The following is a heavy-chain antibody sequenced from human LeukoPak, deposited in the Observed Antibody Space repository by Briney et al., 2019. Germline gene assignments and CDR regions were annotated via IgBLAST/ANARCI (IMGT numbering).Heavy chain of an antibody. CDR2: IYYSGST. CDR3: ARVADIVLMVYAIPPPLFDY. D-gene: IGHD2-8*01. V-gene: IGHV4-39*01. CDR1: GGSISSSSYY. J-gene: IGHJ4*02. Sequence: SETLSLTCTVSGGSISSSSYYWGWIRQPPGKGLEWIGSIYYSGSTYYNPSLKSRVTISVDTSKNQFSLKLSPVTAADTAVYYCARVADIVLMVYAIPPPLFDYWGQGTLVTVSS.